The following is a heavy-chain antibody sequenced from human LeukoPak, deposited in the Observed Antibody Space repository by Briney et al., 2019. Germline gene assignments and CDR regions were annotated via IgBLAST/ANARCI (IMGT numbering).Heavy chain of an antibody. CDR3: ARGTGTAGFWDYYYGMDV. CDR1: GGSFSGYY. J-gene: IGHJ6*02. V-gene: IGHV4-34*01. D-gene: IGHD1-1*01. CDR2: INHSGST. Sequence: SETLSLTCAVYGGSFSGYYWSWIRQPPGKGLEWIGEINHSGSTNYNPSLKSRVTISVDTSKNQFPLKLSSVTAADTAVYYCARGTGTAGFWDYYYGMDVWGQGTTVTVSS.